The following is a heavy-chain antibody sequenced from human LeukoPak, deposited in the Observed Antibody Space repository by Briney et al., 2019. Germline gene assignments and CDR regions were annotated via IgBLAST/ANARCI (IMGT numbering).Heavy chain of an antibody. CDR1: SYTFSSYG. V-gene: IGHV1-18*01. CDR3: ARDLLLYSSGWTGFFDY. D-gene: IGHD6-25*01. J-gene: IGHJ4*02. Sequence: ASVKVSCKASSYTFSSYGISWVRQAPGQGLEWMGWINVHNGNTKYTQKFQGRVTMTTDTSTSTAYMEWRGLRSDDTAVYYCARDLLLYSSGWTGFFDYWGQGTLVTVSS. CDR2: INVHNGNT.